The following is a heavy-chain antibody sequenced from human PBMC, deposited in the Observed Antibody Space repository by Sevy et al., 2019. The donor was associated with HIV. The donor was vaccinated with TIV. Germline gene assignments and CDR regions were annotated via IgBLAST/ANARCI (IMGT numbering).Heavy chain of an antibody. CDR2: ISYDGSNK. D-gene: IGHD3-10*01. Sequence: GGSLRLSCAASGFTFSSYGMHWVRQAPGKGLEWVAVISYDGSNKHYADSVKGRFTISRDNSKNTLYLQLNSLRTEDTAVYYCAKGMGAGVNDAFDIWGQWTMVTVSS. CDR3: AKGMGAGVNDAFDI. V-gene: IGHV3-30*18. J-gene: IGHJ3*02. CDR1: GFTFSSYG.